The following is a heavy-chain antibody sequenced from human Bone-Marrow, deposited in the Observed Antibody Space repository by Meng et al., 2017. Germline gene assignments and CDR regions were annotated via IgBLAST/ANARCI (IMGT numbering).Heavy chain of an antibody. J-gene: IGHJ4*02. D-gene: IGHD6-13*01. CDR1: GGSFSGYY. CDR2: INHSGST. CDR3: ARRLIAAAGNDY. Sequence: QVQLPQWGAGLLKPSETLSLTCAVYGGSFSGYYWSWIRQPPGKGLEWIGEINHSGSTNYNPSLKSRVTISVDTSKNQFSLKLSSVTAADTAVYYCARRLIAAAGNDYWGQGTLVTVSS. V-gene: IGHV4-34*02.